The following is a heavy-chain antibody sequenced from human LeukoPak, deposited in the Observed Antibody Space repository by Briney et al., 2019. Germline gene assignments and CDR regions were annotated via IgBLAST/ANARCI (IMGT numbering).Heavy chain of an antibody. J-gene: IGHJ4*02. D-gene: IGHD3-10*01. CDR1: GFTFSSYA. CDR2: TSGSNT. CDR3: AREQGMSNDY. Sequence: PGGSLRLSCAASGFTFSSYAMSWVRQAPGKGLEWVSGTSGSNTYYADSVKGRFTISRDNSKNTVFLQMNSLRAEDTALYYCAREQGMSNDYWGQGTLVTVSS. V-gene: IGHV3-23*01.